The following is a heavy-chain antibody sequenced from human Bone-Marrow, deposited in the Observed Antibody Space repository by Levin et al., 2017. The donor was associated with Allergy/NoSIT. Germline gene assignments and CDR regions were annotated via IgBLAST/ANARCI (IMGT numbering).Heavy chain of an antibody. J-gene: IGHJ5*02. CDR1: GFTFSNYW. D-gene: IGHD6-6*01. CDR2: IKQDGSAK. V-gene: IGHV3-7*01. Sequence: PGGSLRLSCAASGFTFSNYWMSWVRQAPGKGLEWVANIKQDGSAKYYVDSVKGRFTISRDNAKNSLYLQMNSLRAEDTAVYYCARDPRPALAGRLASWFDPWGQGTLVTVSS. CDR3: ARDPRPALAGRLASWFDP.